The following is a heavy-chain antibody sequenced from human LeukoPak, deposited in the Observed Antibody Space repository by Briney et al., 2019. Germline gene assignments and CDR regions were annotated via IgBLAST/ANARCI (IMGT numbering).Heavy chain of an antibody. J-gene: IGHJ4*02. CDR3: ARTTGYYNSGWADFDY. V-gene: IGHV4-4*07. CDR1: GDSISNYY. CDR2: IDTSGST. D-gene: IGHD6-19*01. Sequence: PSGTLSLTCTVSGDSISNYYWSWIRQPAGKGLEYIGRIDTSGSTNYNPSLKSRVTMSVDTSKNQFSLKLNSVAAADTAVYYCARTTGYYNSGWADFDYWGQGTLVTVSS.